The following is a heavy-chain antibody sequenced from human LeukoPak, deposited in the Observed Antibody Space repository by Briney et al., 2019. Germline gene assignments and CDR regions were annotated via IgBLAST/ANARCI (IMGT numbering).Heavy chain of an antibody. CDR1: GFTFSSYA. Sequence: GRSLRPSCAASGFTFSSYAMHWVRQAPGKGLEWVAVISYDGSNKYYADSVKGRFTISRDNSKNTLYLQMNSLRAEDTAVYYCARDWSNYVLDYWGQGTLVTVSS. CDR2: ISYDGSNK. J-gene: IGHJ4*02. V-gene: IGHV3-30-3*01. CDR3: ARDWSNYVLDY. D-gene: IGHD4-11*01.